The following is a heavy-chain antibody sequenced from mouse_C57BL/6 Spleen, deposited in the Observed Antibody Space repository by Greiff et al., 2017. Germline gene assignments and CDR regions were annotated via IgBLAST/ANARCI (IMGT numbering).Heavy chain of an antibody. CDR2: INPNNGGT. CDR3: ARKGTYAWYFDV. V-gene: IGHV1-26*01. J-gene: IGHJ1*03. CDR1: GYTFTDYY. D-gene: IGHD5-1*01. Sequence: VQLQQSGPELVKPGASVKISCKASGYTFTDYYMNWVKQSHGKSLEWIGDINPNNGGTSYNQKFKGKATLTVDKSSSTAYMELRSLTSEDSAVYYCARKGTYAWYFDVWGTGTTVTVSS.